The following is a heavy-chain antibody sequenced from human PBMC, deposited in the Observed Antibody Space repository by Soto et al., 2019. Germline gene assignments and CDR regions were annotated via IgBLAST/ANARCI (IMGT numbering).Heavy chain of an antibody. CDR1: GGSINSGGYY. J-gene: IGHJ4*02. D-gene: IGHD3-3*01. CDR3: ARPQPFFGIITVFDN. CDR2: IYYRGST. Sequence: PSETLSLTCTVSGGSINSGGYYWSWIRQHPGKGLEWIGDIYYRGSTNYNPSLKSRVTISIDTSKNQFSLKLSSVTAADTTVYYCARPQPFFGIITVFDNWGQGTLVTVSS. V-gene: IGHV4-31*03.